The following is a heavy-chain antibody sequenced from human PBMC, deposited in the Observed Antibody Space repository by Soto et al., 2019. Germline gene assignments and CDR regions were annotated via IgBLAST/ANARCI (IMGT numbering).Heavy chain of an antibody. Sequence: ASVKVSCKAPADTFTSYYIHWVRQAPGHGLEWMGIINPNGGSTRFAQTFQGRITMTTDTSTSTVYMELRSLRSEDTAVYYCARIPSERAAFGVVRVYYYGMDVWGQGTTVTVSS. V-gene: IGHV1-46*01. CDR3: ARIPSERAAFGVVRVYYYGMDV. CDR1: ADTFTSYY. CDR2: INPNGGST. J-gene: IGHJ6*02. D-gene: IGHD3-3*01.